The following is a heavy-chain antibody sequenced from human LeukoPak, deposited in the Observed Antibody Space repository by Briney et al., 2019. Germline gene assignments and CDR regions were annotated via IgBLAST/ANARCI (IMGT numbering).Heavy chain of an antibody. J-gene: IGHJ6*02. D-gene: IGHD2/OR15-2a*01. CDR3: AKGGSTNFCYGDV. Sequence: SETLSLTCSVSGDSVSSNSYYWGWIRQPPGKGLEWIGSKFYFGRTYHNPSLTSRVTTSIDGSKNQFSLNLTSVTAADTAVYYCAKGGSTNFCYGDVWGQGTTVTVSS. V-gene: IGHV4-39*02. CDR1: GDSVSSNSYY. CDR2: KFYFGRT.